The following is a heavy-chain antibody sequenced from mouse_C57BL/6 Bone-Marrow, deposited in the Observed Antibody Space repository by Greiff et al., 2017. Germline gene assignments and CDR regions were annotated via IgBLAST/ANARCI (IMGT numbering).Heavy chain of an antibody. Sequence: EVKLVESGGGLVKPGGSLKLSCAASGFTFSDYGMHWVRQAPEKGLEWVAYISSGSSTIYYADTVKGRFTISRDNAKNTLFLQMTSLRSEDTAMXYCARVSNWDPWFAYWGQGSLVTVAA. CDR3: ARVSNWDPWFAY. J-gene: IGHJ3*01. CDR1: GFTFSDYG. V-gene: IGHV5-17*01. CDR2: ISSGSSTI. D-gene: IGHD4-1*01.